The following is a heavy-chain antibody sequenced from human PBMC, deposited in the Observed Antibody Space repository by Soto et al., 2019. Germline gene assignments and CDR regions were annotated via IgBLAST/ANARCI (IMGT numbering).Heavy chain of an antibody. CDR2: IYYSGST. V-gene: IGHV4-39*01. D-gene: IGHD6-19*01. CDR3: VIHPCHSSGWYRGAQGSFDY. Sequence: SETLSLTCTVSGGSISSSSYYWGWIRQPPGKGLEWIGSIYYSGSTYYNPSLKSRVTISVDTSKNQFSLKLSSVTAADTAVYYCVIHPCHSSGWYRGAQGSFDYWGQGTLVTVSS. J-gene: IGHJ4*02. CDR1: GGSISSSSYY.